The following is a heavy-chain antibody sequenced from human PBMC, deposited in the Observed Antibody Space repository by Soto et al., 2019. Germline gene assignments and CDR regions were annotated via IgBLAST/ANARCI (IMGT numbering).Heavy chain of an antibody. Sequence: SETLSLTCTVSGASISSYYWGWIRQPPGKGLEWVGYIYYTGSTNTNPSLKSRVTMSVDTSKNQLSLKLSSVTAADTAVYYCAKTGGSGWHLSDWGQGILVTVSS. V-gene: IGHV4-59*08. D-gene: IGHD6-19*01. CDR3: AKTGGSGWHLSD. CDR1: GASISSYY. CDR2: IYYTGST. J-gene: IGHJ4*02.